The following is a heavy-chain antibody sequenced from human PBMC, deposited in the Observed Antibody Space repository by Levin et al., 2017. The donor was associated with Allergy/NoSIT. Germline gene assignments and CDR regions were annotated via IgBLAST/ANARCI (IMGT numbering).Heavy chain of an antibody. D-gene: IGHD2-21*01. Sequence: SCAASGFTFSSYAMHWVRQAPGKGLEWVAVISADGTNKYYADSVKGRFTISRDNSKNTVYLQMGSLRTEDTAVYYGARTWYSNSWGGYHFDYWGQGTLVTVSS. V-gene: IGHV3-30-3*01. J-gene: IGHJ4*02. CDR3: ARTWYSNSWGGYHFDY. CDR1: GFTFSSYA. CDR2: ISADGTNK.